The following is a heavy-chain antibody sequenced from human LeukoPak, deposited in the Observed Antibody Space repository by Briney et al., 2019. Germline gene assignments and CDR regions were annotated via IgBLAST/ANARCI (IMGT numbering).Heavy chain of an antibody. V-gene: IGHV4-59*01. CDR3: ARRRGYFDY. Sequence: SETLSLTCTVSGGSISSYYWSWIRQPPGKGLEWIGYIYYSGSTNYNPSLKSRVTISVDTSKNQFSLKLSSVTAADTAVYYCARRRGYFDYWGQGTLVTVSS. CDR2: IYYSGST. J-gene: IGHJ4*02. CDR1: GGSISSYY.